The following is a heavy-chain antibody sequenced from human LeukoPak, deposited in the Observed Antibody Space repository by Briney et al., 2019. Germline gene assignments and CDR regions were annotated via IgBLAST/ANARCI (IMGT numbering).Heavy chain of an antibody. CDR2: IKSKTDGGTT. CDR3: TTWTSCSSTSCYAPLLYYYYMDV. D-gene: IGHD2-2*01. J-gene: IGHJ6*03. Sequence: GGSLRLSCAASGVAFSNAWMSWVRQAPGKGLEWVGRIKSKTDGGTTDYAAPVKGRFTISRDDSKNTLYLQMNSLKTEDTAVYYCTTWTSCSSTSCYAPLLYYYYMDVWGKGTTVTVSS. CDR1: GVAFSNAW. V-gene: IGHV3-15*01.